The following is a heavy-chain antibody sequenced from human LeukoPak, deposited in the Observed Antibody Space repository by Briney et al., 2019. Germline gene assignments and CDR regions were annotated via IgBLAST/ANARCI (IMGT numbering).Heavy chain of an antibody. V-gene: IGHV3-7*03. D-gene: IGHD5-12*01. CDR3: AKDTNSGYGGGLDY. Sequence: GGSLRLSCAASGFTFSSYWMSWVRQAPGKGLEWVANIKQDGSEKYYVDSVKGRFTISRDNAKNSLYLQMNSLRAEDMALYYCAKDTNSGYGGGLDYWGQGTLVTVSS. J-gene: IGHJ4*02. CDR2: IKQDGSEK. CDR1: GFTFSSYW.